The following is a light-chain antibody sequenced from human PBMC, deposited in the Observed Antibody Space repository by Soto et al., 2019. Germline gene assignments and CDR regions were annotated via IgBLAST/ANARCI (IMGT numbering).Light chain of an antibody. CDR2: HAS. CDR3: QQFNNWPWT. Sequence: DIQMTQSPSTLPASVGDRVTITCRASQSIDRWLAWYQQRPGKAPKILIYHASSLETGVPSRFSGSGSGTEFTLTISSLLSEDFAVYYCQQFNNWPWTFGQGTKVDIK. CDR1: QSIDRW. J-gene: IGKJ1*01. V-gene: IGKV1-5*01.